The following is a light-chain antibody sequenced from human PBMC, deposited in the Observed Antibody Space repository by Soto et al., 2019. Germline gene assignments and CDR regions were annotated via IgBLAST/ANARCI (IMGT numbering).Light chain of an antibody. CDR1: QNIRTY. V-gene: IGKV1-39*01. CDR2: EAS. CDR3: QQYGNTPQT. J-gene: IGKJ1*01. Sequence: DIQMTQSPSSLSASVGDRVTITCRASQNIRTYVNWYQQKPGRAPKLLIFEASRLQSGVPSRFSGSGSGTDFTLTITSLQPEDFAVYYCQQYGNTPQTFGQGTKVEIK.